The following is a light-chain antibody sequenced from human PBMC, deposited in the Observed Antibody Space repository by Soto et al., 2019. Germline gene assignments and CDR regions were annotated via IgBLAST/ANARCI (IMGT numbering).Light chain of an antibody. CDR2: EVT. CDR1: SSDFGAYYY. V-gene: IGLV2-14*01. Sequence: QSVLTQPASVPGSPGQSITISCTGASSDFGAYYYVSWYQHYPGKAPKLMIYEVTNRPSGVSNRFSGSKSGNTASLTISGLQAKDEADYYCSSYTTSSTLWVFGTGTKVTVL. CDR3: SSYTTSSTLWV. J-gene: IGLJ1*01.